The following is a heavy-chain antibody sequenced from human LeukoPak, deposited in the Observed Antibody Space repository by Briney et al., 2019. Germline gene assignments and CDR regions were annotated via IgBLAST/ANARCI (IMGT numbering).Heavy chain of an antibody. D-gene: IGHD3-10*01. CDR1: GGSISSGGYS. V-gene: IGHV4-30-2*01. CDR3: ARANVFLWFGELSNWFAP. CDR2: IYHSGST. J-gene: IGHJ5*02. Sequence: SQTLSLTCAVSGGSISSGGYSGSWIRQPPGKGLEWIGYIYHSGSTYYNPSLKSRVTISVDRSKNQFSLKLSSVTAADTAVYSCARANVFLWFGELSNWFAPWGQGTLVTVSS.